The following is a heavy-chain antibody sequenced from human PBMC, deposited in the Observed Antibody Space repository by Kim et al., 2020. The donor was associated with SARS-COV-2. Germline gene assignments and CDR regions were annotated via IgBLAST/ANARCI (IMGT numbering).Heavy chain of an antibody. CDR2: VRTDGTTT. J-gene: IGHJ4*02. CDR1: GLTFSTLW. CDR3: ATGYSSGLEH. Sequence: GGSLRLSCAASGLTFSTLWMHWVRQAPGKGLVWVAHVRTDGTTTTYADSVQGRLTIPRDNAKSTVYLQMNSLRGEDTAVYYCATGYSSGLEHWGQGTLVT. V-gene: IGHV3-74*01. D-gene: IGHD2-15*01.